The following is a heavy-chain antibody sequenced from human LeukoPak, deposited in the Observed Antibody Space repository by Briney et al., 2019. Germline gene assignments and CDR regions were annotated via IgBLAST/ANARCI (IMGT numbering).Heavy chain of an antibody. Sequence: SQTLSLTCTVSGGSISSAGYYWNWIRQHPGKGLERIGFIYYSGNTYYNPSLKSRVTISLDTSKNHFSLRLISVTAADTAVYYCAGGSQQLDYWGQGTLVTVSS. CDR1: GGSISSAGYY. CDR3: AGGSQQLDY. V-gene: IGHV4-31*03. J-gene: IGHJ4*02. CDR2: IYYSGNT. D-gene: IGHD6-13*01.